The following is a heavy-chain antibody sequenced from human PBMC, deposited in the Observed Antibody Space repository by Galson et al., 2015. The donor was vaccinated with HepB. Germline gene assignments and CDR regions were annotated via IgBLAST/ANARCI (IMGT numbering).Heavy chain of an antibody. CDR2: IIPIFGTA. CDR3: ASVGRSGSSQFRY. J-gene: IGHJ4*02. V-gene: IGHV1-69*13. Sequence: SVKVSCKASGGTFSSYAISWVRQAPGQRLEWMGGIIPIFGTANYAQKFQGRVTITADESTSTAYMELSSLRSEDTAVYYCASVGRSGSSQFRYWGQGTLVTVSS. D-gene: IGHD1-26*01. CDR1: GGTFSSYA.